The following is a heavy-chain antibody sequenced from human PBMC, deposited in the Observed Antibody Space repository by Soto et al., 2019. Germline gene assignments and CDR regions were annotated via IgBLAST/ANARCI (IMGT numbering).Heavy chain of an antibody. CDR2: IYYSGST. V-gene: IGHV4-39*01. Sequence: SETLSLTCTVSGGSTSSSSYYWGWIRQHPGKWLEWIGSIYYSGSTYYNPSLNSRVTISVDTSKNQFSLKLSSVTAADTAVYYCVRLFSYGDDLQLFYIRSRGTMVIV. CDR3: VRLFSYGDDLQLFYI. J-gene: IGHJ3*02. CDR1: GGSTSSSSYY. D-gene: IGHD4-17*01.